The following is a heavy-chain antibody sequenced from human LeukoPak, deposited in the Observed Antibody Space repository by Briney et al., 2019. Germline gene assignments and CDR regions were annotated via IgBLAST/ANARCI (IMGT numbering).Heavy chain of an antibody. J-gene: IGHJ6*02. CDR3: ARVPRRDYYYGMDV. V-gene: IGHV4-59*01. CDR2: IYYSGST. Sequence: SETLSLTCTVSGGSISSYYWSWIRQPPGKGLEWIGYIYYSGSTNYNPSLKSRVTISVDTSKNQFSLKLSSVTAADSAVYYCARVPRRDYYYGMDVWGQGTTVTVSS. CDR1: GGSISSYY.